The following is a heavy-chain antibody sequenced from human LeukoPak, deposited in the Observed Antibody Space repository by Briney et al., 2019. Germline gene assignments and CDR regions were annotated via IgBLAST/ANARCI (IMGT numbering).Heavy chain of an antibody. D-gene: IGHD2-15*01. Sequence: GASVKVSCKASGYTFTSYYMHWVRQAPGQGLEWMGIINPSGGSTSYAQKFQGRVTMTRDTSTSTVYMELSSLRSEDTAVYYCARVGGAASPYYYYYMDVWGKGTTVTISS. CDR1: GYTFTSYY. CDR2: INPSGGST. CDR3: ARVGGAASPYYYYYMDV. J-gene: IGHJ6*03. V-gene: IGHV1-46*01.